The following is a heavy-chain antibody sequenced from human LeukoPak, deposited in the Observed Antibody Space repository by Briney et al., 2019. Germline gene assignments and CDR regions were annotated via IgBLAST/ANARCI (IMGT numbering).Heavy chain of an antibody. V-gene: IGHV3-23*01. CDR1: GFTFSSYA. CDR2: ISGSGGST. J-gene: IGHJ6*03. Sequence: GGSLRLSCAASGFTFSSYAMSWVRQAPGKGLEWVSAISGSGGSTYYADSVKGRFTISRDNSKNTLYLQVNSLRAEDTAVYYCTRGAMVYYYYYYMDVWGKGTTVTVSS. D-gene: IGHD5-18*01. CDR3: TRGAMVYYYYYYMDV.